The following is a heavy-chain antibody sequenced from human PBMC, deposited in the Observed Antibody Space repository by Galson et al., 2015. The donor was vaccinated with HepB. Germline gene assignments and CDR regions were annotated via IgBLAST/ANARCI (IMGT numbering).Heavy chain of an antibody. CDR3: ARCKGYNSGWYTD. V-gene: IGHV3-11*06. J-gene: IGHJ4*02. D-gene: IGHD6-19*01. CDR2: ISSSSDYT. CDR1: GFTFSDFY. Sequence: SLRLSCAASGFTFSDFYMSWIRQAPGKGLEWVSYISSSSDYTDYADSVKGRFTISRDNAKNSLYLQMNSLRAEDSAVYYCARCKGYNSGWYTDWGQGTLVTVSS.